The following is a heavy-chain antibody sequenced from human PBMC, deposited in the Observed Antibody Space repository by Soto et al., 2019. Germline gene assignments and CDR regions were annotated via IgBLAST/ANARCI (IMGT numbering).Heavy chain of an antibody. V-gene: IGHV3-23*01. Sequence: EVQLSESGGGLVQPGGSLRLSCAASGFTFSSYAMSWVRQAPGKGLEWVAGISGGGSGTYYADSVKGRFTVSRDNSKKTLYLQMNSLRAEDTAVYYCAKDPKSTIRFNWFDPWGQGKLVTVSS. CDR1: GFTFSSYA. CDR3: AKDPKSTIRFNWFDP. CDR2: ISGGGSGT. D-gene: IGHD2-8*01. J-gene: IGHJ5*02.